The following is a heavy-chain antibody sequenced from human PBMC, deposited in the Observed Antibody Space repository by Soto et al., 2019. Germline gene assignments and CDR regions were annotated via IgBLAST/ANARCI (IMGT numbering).Heavy chain of an antibody. CDR3: ANQFAYSSGKYGMDV. V-gene: IGHV3-30*18. CDR1: GFTFSTYG. Sequence: VGSLSLSCAASGFTFSTYGMHWVRQAPGKGLEWVAVISYVGNNKHYADSVKGRLTISRDNSKNTLYLQINSVRAEDTAVYYCANQFAYSSGKYGMDVCGQGTTVTVST. CDR2: ISYVGNNK. D-gene: IGHD5-18*01. J-gene: IGHJ6*01.